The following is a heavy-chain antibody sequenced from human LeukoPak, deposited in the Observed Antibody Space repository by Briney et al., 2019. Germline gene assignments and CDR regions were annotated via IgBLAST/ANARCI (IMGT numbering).Heavy chain of an antibody. CDR2: IKQDGSEK. CDR1: GFTFSSYW. CDR3: ARYRGLRLDQKNDAFDI. J-gene: IGHJ3*02. Sequence: PGGSLRLSCAASGFTFSSYWMSWVRQAPGKGLERVANIKQDGSEKYYVDSVKGRFTISRDNAKNSLYLQMNSLRAEDTAVYYCARYRGLRLDQKNDAFDIWGQGTMVTVSS. V-gene: IGHV3-7*01. D-gene: IGHD3-16*01.